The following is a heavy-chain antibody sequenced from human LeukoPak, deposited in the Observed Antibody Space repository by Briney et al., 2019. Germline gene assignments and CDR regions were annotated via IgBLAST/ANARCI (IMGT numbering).Heavy chain of an antibody. CDR2: ITGSGVTT. V-gene: IGHV3-23*01. CDR3: AKDEDNSGYYLRYFDY. CDR1: GFSFTDYA. Sequence: PGGSLRLSCATSGFSFTDYAMSWVRQAPGKGLEWVSTITGSGVTTYHADFVKGRFSISRDISENTVYLHMNSLRAEDTAVYYCAKDEDNSGYYLRYFDYWGQGTLVTVST. D-gene: IGHD3-22*01. J-gene: IGHJ4*02.